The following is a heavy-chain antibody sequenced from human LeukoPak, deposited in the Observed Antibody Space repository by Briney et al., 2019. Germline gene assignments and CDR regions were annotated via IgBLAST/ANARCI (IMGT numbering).Heavy chain of an antibody. V-gene: IGHV1-18*01. CDR3: ARAERITIFGVVIRTDAFDI. J-gene: IGHJ3*02. CDR2: ISAYKGNT. CDR1: GGTFSSYA. D-gene: IGHD3-3*01. Sequence: GSSVKVSCKASGGTFSSYAISWVRQAPGQGLEWMGWISAYKGNTNYAQKLQGRVTMTTDTSTSTAYMELRSLRSDDTAVYYCARAERITIFGVVIRTDAFDIWGQGTMVTVSS.